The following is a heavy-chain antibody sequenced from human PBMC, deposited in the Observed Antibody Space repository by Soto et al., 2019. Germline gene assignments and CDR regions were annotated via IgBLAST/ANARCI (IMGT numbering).Heavy chain of an antibody. CDR3: ARLHGSQDNSTYYVGPFXY. CDR2: INHSGST. J-gene: IGHJ4*02. D-gene: IGHD3-22*01. CDR1: GGSISSGGYY. V-gene: IGHV4-39*07. Sequence: SETLSLTCTVSGGSISSGGYYWSWIRQPPGKGLEWIGEINHSGSTNYNPSLKSRVTISVDTSKNQFSLKLTSVTAADTAVYYCARLHGSQDNSTYYVGPFXYWGQGTLVTVSS.